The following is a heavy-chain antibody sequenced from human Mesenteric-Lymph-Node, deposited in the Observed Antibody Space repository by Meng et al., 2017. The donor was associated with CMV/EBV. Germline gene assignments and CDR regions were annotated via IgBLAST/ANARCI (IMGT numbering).Heavy chain of an antibody. CDR1: GFTFSSHA. D-gene: IGHD6-19*01. Sequence: ASGFTFSSHALHWVRQSPGKGLEWVAVIAYDGSNTYYAASVKGRFTISRDNSKNTLFLQMSSLRVEATAVYYCARVMQWLIPYCHQWGQGTLVTVSS. J-gene: IGHJ1*01. CDR2: IAYDGSNT. V-gene: IGHV3-30*04. CDR3: ARVMQWLIPYCHQ.